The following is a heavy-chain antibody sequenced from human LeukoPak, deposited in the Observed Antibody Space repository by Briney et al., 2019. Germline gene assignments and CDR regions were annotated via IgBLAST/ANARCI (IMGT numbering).Heavy chain of an antibody. CDR1: GFTFSTYD. Sequence: PGGSLRLSCAASGFTFSTYDMTWVRQAPGKGLEWVSSISGSGGSTYYADSVKGRFTTSRDNSKNTLYLQMNGLRAEDTAVCYCAKDLAAVPGNKYFAYWGQGTLVTVSS. V-gene: IGHV3-23*01. CDR2: ISGSGGST. D-gene: IGHD6-19*01. J-gene: IGHJ4*02. CDR3: AKDLAAVPGNKYFAY.